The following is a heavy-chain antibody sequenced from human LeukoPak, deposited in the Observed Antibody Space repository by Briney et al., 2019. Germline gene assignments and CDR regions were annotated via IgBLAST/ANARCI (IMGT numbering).Heavy chain of an antibody. J-gene: IGHJ6*02. CDR2: ISYDGSNK. D-gene: IGHD2-2*01. CDR3: ARDEGYCSRTSCYGASKDMDV. V-gene: IGHV3-30-3*01. Sequence: GGSLRLSCAASGFTFSGYPIHWVRQAPGKGLEWVAVISYDGSNKYYADSVKGRFTISRDNSKNTLYLQMNSLRAEDTAVYYCARDEGYCSRTSCYGASKDMDVWGQGTAVIVSS. CDR1: GFTFSGYP.